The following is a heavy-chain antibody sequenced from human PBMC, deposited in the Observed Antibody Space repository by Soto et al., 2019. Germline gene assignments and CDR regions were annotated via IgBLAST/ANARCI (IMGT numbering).Heavy chain of an antibody. CDR2: IYYSGST. J-gene: IGHJ3*02. Sequence: SETLSLSCTVSGGSISSYYWSWIRQPPGKGLEWIGYIYYSGSTNYNPSLKSRVTISVDTSKNQFSLKLSSVTAADTAVYYCARGLTSQDAFDSWGQGTMVTVSS. CDR3: ARGLTSQDAFDS. CDR1: GGSISSYY. D-gene: IGHD3-9*01. V-gene: IGHV4-59*01.